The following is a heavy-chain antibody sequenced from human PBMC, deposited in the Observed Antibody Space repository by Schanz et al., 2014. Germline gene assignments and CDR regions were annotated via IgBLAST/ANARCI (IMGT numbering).Heavy chain of an antibody. CDR3: ARWFLIRGVILDS. V-gene: IGHV3-7*05. Sequence: EVQLLESGGGLIQPGGSLRLSCAASGFIFGSSVMAWVRQAPGKGLEWVANIKQDESEKYYVDSVKGRFGISRDNSRDTVYLQMNSLRADDTAMYYCARWFLIRGVILDSWGQGTLVTVSS. CDR2: IKQDESEK. J-gene: IGHJ4*02. D-gene: IGHD3-10*01. CDR1: GFIFGSSV.